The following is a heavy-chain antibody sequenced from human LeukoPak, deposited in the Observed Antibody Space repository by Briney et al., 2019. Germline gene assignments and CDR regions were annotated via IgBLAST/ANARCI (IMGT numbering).Heavy chain of an antibody. Sequence: PGGSLRLSCAVSGFPFSIYEMNWVRQAPGKGLEWVSNIGSSGTTIYYADSVKGRFSISRDNAKSSLYLQMNSLRVEDTPVYYCALLAVASDFDYWGQGALVTVSS. J-gene: IGHJ4*02. CDR2: IGSSGTTI. D-gene: IGHD6-19*01. V-gene: IGHV3-48*03. CDR1: GFPFSIYE. CDR3: ALLAVASDFDY.